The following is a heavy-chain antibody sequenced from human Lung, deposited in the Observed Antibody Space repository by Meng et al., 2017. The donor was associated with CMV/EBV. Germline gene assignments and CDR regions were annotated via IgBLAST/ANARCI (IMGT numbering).Heavy chain of an antibody. D-gene: IGHD6-6*01. CDR3: AREVDAARDSDAVDI. J-gene: IGHJ3*02. V-gene: IGHV4-30-4*01. CDR1: GASISSENYF. Sequence: SETLSLTCIVSGASISSENYFWSWIRQPPGKGLEWIGYIHFNGNAYYNPSLESRAAISKDTSNNQSNDQFSLKLSSVTAADTAVYYCAREVDAARDSDAVDIWGQGTMVTVSS. CDR2: IHFNGNA.